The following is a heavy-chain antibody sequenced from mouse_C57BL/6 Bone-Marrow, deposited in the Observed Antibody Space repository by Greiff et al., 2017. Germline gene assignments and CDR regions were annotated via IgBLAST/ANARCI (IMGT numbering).Heavy chain of an antibody. CDR1: GYTFTSYG. CDR3: AIYDGYYFAY. Sequence: QVQLKQSGAELARPGASVKLSCKASGYTFTSYGISWVKQRTGQGLEWIGEIYPRSGNTYYNEKFKGKATLTADKSSSTAYMELRSLTSEDSAVYFCAIYDGYYFAYWGQGTLVTVSA. V-gene: IGHV1-81*01. J-gene: IGHJ3*01. CDR2: IYPRSGNT. D-gene: IGHD2-3*01.